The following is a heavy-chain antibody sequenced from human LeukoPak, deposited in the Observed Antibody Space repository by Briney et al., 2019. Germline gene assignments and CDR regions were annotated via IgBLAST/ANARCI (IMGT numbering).Heavy chain of an antibody. CDR2: IYTSGST. D-gene: IGHD3-10*01. V-gene: IGHV4-61*02. J-gene: IGHJ6*03. CDR1: GGSISSGSYY. Sequence: SETLSLTCTVSGGSISSGSYYWSWIRQPAGKGLEWIGRIYTSGSTNYNPSLKSRVTISVDTSKDQFSLKLSSVTAADTAVYYCARDLLWFGEQWPYYYYYMDVWGKGTTVTVSS. CDR3: ARDLLWFGEQWPYYYYYMDV.